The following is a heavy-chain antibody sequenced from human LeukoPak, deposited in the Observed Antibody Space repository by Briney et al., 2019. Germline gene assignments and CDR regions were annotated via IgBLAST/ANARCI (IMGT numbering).Heavy chain of an antibody. J-gene: IGHJ4*02. D-gene: IGHD2-2*02. CDR2: IIPILSTA. Sequence: SVKVSCKVSGYTLTELSMHWVRQAPGQGLEWMGGIIPILSTANYALKFQGRVTITTDESTSTAYMELSSLRSEDTAVYYCARTSSPGYCSSTSCYIGNYWGQGTLVTVSS. CDR1: GYTLTELS. CDR3: ARTSSPGYCSSTSCYIGNY. V-gene: IGHV1-69*16.